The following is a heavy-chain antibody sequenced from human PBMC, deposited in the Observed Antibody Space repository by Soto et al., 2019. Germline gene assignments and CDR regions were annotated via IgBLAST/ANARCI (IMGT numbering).Heavy chain of an antibody. V-gene: IGHV1-18*01. J-gene: IGHJ4*02. CDR1: GYTFTSYG. CDR2: ISAYNGNT. CDR3: ARDSDYDFWSGPAAFXY. D-gene: IGHD3-3*01. Sequence: GASVKVSCKASGYTFTSYGISWVRQAPGQGLEWMGWISAYNGNTNYAQKLQGRVTMTTDTSTSTAYMELRGLRSDDTAVYYCARDSDYDFWSGPAAFXYWGQGTLVTVSS.